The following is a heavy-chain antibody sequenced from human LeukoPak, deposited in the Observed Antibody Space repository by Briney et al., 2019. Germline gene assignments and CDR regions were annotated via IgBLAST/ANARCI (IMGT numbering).Heavy chain of an antibody. Sequence: SETLSLTCTVSGGSISSYYWSWIRQPAGKGLEWIGRIYTSGSTNYNPSLKSRDTKSVDTSKNQFALKLSSVTAADTAVYYCARDEYGGGSDYWGQGTLVTVSS. J-gene: IGHJ4*02. CDR3: ARDEYGGGSDY. V-gene: IGHV4-4*07. CDR1: GGSISSYY. CDR2: IYTSGST. D-gene: IGHD4-23*01.